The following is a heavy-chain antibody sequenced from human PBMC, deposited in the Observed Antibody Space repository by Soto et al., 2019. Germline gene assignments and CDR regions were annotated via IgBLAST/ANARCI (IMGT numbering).Heavy chain of an antibody. D-gene: IGHD3-3*01. J-gene: IGHJ4*02. V-gene: IGHV3-23*01. CDR3: AKAPERWLQFLLFDY. CDR2: VSGSGGST. CDR1: GFTFSSYA. Sequence: EVQLLESGGGLVQPGGSLRLSCAASGFTFSSYAMSWVRQAPGKGLEWVSAVSGSGGSTYYADSVKGRFTISRDNSKNTLYLQMNSLRAEDTAVYYGAKAPERWLQFLLFDYWGQGTLVTVSS.